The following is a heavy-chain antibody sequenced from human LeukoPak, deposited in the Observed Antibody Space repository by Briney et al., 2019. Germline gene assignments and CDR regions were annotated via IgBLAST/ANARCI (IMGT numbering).Heavy chain of an antibody. J-gene: IGHJ6*03. V-gene: IGHV3-73*01. CDR3: TRLDYYYYYMDV. CDR1: GVTFSGSA. CDR2: IRSKANSYAT. D-gene: IGHD6-6*01. Sequence: PVGCLRLSCAASGVTFSGSAMHWGRQASGKGRGCVVRIRSKANSYATAYAASVKGRFTISRDDSKNTAYLQMNSLKTEDTAVYYCTRLDYYYYYMDVWGKGTTVTVSS.